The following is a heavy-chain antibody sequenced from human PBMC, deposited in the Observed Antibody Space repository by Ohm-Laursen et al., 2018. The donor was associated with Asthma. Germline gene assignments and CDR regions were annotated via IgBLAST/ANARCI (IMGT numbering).Heavy chain of an antibody. CDR2: IWSDGSNE. CDR1: GFAFSRYG. Sequence: SLRLSCATSGFAFSRYGMYWVRQAPGKGLQWVAVIWSDGSNEDYAESVKGRFTISRDNSGNTLYLQMNSLRAEDTAVYYCARMGYCSGGSCYDGMDVWGQGTTVTVSS. V-gene: IGHV3-33*07. J-gene: IGHJ6*02. D-gene: IGHD2-15*01. CDR3: ARMGYCSGGSCYDGMDV.